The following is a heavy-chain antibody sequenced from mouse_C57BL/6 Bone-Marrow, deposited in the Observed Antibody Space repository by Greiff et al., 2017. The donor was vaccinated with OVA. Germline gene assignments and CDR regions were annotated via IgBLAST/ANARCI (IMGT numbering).Heavy chain of an antibody. Sequence: VQLQQSGAELARPGASVKLSCKASGYTFTSYGISWVKQRTGQGLEWIGEIYPRSGNTYSNEKFKGKATLTADKSSSTAYMELRSLTSEDSAVYFCARERGTTVVATGNFDVWGTGTTVTVSS. CDR1: GYTFTSYG. CDR3: ARERGTTVVATGNFDV. CDR2: IYPRSGNT. V-gene: IGHV1-81*01. D-gene: IGHD1-1*01. J-gene: IGHJ1*03.